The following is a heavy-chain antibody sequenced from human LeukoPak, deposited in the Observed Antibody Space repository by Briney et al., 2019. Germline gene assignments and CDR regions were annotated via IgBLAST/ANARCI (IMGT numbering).Heavy chain of an antibody. V-gene: IGHV1-2*04. Sequence: GASVKVSCKASGYTFTGYYMHWVRQAPGQGLEWMGWINPNSGGTNYAQKFQGWVTMTRDTSISTAYMELSRLRSDDTAVYYCARETSCTVAGPNAYWGQGTLVTVSS. J-gene: IGHJ4*02. CDR2: INPNSGGT. D-gene: IGHD6-19*01. CDR1: GYTFTGYY. CDR3: ARETSCTVAGPNAY.